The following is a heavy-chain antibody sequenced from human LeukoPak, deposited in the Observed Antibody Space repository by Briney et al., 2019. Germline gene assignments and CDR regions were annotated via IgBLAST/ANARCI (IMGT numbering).Heavy chain of an antibody. V-gene: IGHV4-39*01. CDR3: ARGYNSPWLGGDMDV. CDR2: IFYNASP. Sequence: PSETLSLTCSISGGSINSNTYFWAWIRLPPGKALEWLGIIFYNASPYSNPSLKRRVTMSLDTSKNQLSLNLTSVTASDTATYYCARGYNSPWLGGDMDVWGKGATVTISS. J-gene: IGHJ6*03. CDR1: GGSINSNTYF. D-gene: IGHD3-10*01.